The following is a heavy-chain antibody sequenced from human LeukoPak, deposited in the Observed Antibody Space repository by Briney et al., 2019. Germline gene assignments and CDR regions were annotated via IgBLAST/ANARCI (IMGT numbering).Heavy chain of an antibody. V-gene: IGHV3-21*01. Sequence: WESLRLSCAASGFTFSSYYMNWVRQAPGKGLEWVSSISNTGSYIYYADSVKGRFTVSRDNAKNSLYLQMNSLRAEDTAVYYCARDRRAVSTTFDSWGQGTL. J-gene: IGHJ4*02. CDR2: ISNTGSYI. CDR1: GFTFSSYY. D-gene: IGHD5/OR15-5a*01. CDR3: ARDRRAVSTTFDS.